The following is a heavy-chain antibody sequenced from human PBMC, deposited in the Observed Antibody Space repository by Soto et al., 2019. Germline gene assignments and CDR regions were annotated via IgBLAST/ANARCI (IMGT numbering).Heavy chain of an antibody. V-gene: IGHV4-30-4*01. CDR2: VSYSGST. D-gene: IGHD2-21*02. CDR1: GGSISSDDYY. CDR3: ARDDFNV. Sequence: SETLSLTCTVSGGSISSDDYYWSWIRQPPGKGLEWIGYVSYSGSTYYNPSLKSRVIISVDTSKNQFSLKLSSVTAADTAVYYCARDDFNVWGQGTTVTVSS. J-gene: IGHJ6*02.